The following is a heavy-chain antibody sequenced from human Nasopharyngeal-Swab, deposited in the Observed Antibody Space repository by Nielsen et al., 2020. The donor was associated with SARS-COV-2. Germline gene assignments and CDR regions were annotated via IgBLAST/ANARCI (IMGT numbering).Heavy chain of an antibody. CDR1: GDSVSSNSAA. Sequence: SETLSLTCAISGDSVSSNSAAWNWIRQSPSRGLERLGRTYYRSKWYNDYAVSVKSRITINPDTSKNQFSLQLNSVTPEDTAVYYCARDGLDYDFWSAYFMDVWGQGTTVTVSS. D-gene: IGHD3-3*01. CDR3: ARDGLDYDFWSAYFMDV. J-gene: IGHJ6*02. V-gene: IGHV6-1*01. CDR2: TYYRSKWYN.